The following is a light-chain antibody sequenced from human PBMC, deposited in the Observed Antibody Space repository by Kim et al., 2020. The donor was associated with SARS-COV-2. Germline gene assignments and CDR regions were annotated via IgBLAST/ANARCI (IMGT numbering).Light chain of an antibody. V-gene: IGKV3-15*01. CDR1: QSVNRN. J-gene: IGKJ2*03. Sequence: SVSPGERATISCRASQSVNRNLAWYQQKPGQAPRLLIYDASTRATGIPARFSGSASGTEFTLTISSLQPEDFVVYYCQQYDYFPPSFGQGTKLEI. CDR2: DAS. CDR3: QQYDYFPPS.